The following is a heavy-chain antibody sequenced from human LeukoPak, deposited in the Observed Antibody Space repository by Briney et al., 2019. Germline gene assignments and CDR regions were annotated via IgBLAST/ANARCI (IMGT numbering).Heavy chain of an antibody. D-gene: IGHD3-10*01. CDR2: IRYDGSNK. V-gene: IGHV3-30*02. CDR1: GFTFSSYG. Sequence: GGSLRLSCAASGFTFSSYGMHWVRQAPGKGLEWVAFIRYDGSNKYYADSVKGRFTISRDNSKNTLYLQMNSLRAEDTAVYYCATENPSTSYYIFDYWGQGTLVTVSS. J-gene: IGHJ4*02. CDR3: ATENPSTSYYIFDY.